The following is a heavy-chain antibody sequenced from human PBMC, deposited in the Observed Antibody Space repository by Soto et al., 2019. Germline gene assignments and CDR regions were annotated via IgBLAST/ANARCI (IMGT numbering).Heavy chain of an antibody. J-gene: IGHJ4*02. D-gene: IGHD6-19*01. CDR2: ISRTGNTI. Sequence: GGSLRLSCEVSGFIFSDYEMNWVRQAPGKGLEWVSYISRTGNTIYYADSVKGRFTISRDNVKNSLSLQMNDLTAEDTAVYYCATGGFKQWLVYFKYWGQGTLVNVSS. CDR3: ATGGFKQWLVYFKY. CDR1: GFIFSDYE. V-gene: IGHV3-48*03.